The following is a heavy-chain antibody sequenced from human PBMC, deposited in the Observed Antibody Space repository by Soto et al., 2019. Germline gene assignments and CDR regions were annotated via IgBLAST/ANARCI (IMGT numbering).Heavy chain of an antibody. D-gene: IGHD2-21*01. CDR2: IYYTGTT. CDR1: GGSIRDYY. J-gene: IGHJ4*02. Sequence: SETLSLTCTVSGGSIRDYYWGWIRQSPGKGLEWIGYIYYTGTTKYNPTLKSRVTISVESSKNQFSLKLNSVAAAVSAVYYCATLGGDYQAFDSWGQGTLVTVSS. V-gene: IGHV4-59*08. CDR3: ATLGGDYQAFDS.